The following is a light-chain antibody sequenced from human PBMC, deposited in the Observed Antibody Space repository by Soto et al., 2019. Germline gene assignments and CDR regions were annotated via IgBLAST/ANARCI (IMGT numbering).Light chain of an antibody. CDR1: QSVSNN. V-gene: IGKV3-15*01. Sequence: EIVMTQSPATLSVSPGERATLSCRASQSVSNNLAWYQQKPGQAPRLLMCGASTRATGVPARFSGTGSGTEFTLTISSLQSEDFAIYYCQQYNKWPYTFGQGTKLEIK. CDR2: GAS. CDR3: QQYNKWPYT. J-gene: IGKJ2*01.